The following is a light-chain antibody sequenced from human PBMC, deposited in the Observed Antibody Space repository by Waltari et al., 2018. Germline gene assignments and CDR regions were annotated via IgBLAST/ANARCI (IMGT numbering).Light chain of an antibody. V-gene: IGLV1-44*01. J-gene: IGLJ1*01. CDR1: ASHIGRTT. CDR3: AAWDDSLSGDV. Sequence: QSVLTQPPSASGTPGQRVTIPCPGSASHIGRTTVNWSQHLPETAPKLLIYSNNQRHSGVPDRFSGSKSDTSASLVISGLKSEDEAEYYCAAWDDSLSGDVFGTGTKVTVL. CDR2: SNN.